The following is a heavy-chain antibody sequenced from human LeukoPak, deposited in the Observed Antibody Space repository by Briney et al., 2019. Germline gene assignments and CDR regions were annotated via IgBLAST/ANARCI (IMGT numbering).Heavy chain of an antibody. CDR3: VRSRIAGRQFDY. Sequence: SGPALVKPTQTLTLTCTFSGFSLSTSGMCVNWIRQPPGRALEWLARIDWDDDKYYSTSLKTRLSISKETSKNQVVLTMTNMDPVDTATYYCVRSRIAGRQFDYWGQGTLVTVSS. J-gene: IGHJ4*02. V-gene: IGHV2-70*11. CDR1: GFSLSTSGMC. CDR2: IDWDDDK. D-gene: IGHD6-6*01.